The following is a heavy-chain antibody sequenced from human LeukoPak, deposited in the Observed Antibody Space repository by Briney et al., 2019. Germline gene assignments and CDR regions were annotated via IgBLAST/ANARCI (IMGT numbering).Heavy chain of an antibody. CDR1: GYTFTSYD. J-gene: IGHJ6*03. V-gene: IGHV1-8*01. CDR2: MNPNSGNT. Sequence: GASVKVSCKASGYTFTSYDINWVRQATGQGLEWMGWMNPNSGNTGYAQKFQGRVTMTRNTSISTAYMELSSLRSEDTAVYYCARAVLSDHQGYYYYMYVWGKGTTVTISS. D-gene: IGHD1-14*01. CDR3: ARAVLSDHQGYYYYMYV.